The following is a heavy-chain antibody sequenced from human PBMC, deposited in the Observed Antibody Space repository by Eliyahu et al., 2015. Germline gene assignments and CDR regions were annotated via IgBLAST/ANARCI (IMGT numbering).Heavy chain of an antibody. D-gene: IGHD2-2*01. CDR2: ISGSGGST. CDR3: AKDQALPIVVPAAPLDY. Sequence: EVQLLESGGGLVQPGGSLRLSCAASGFTFSXXAMGWVRQAPGKGLEWVSAISGSGGSTYYADSVKGRFTISRDNSKNTLYLQMNSLRAEDTAVYYCAKDQALPIVVPAAPLDYWGQGTLVTVSS. J-gene: IGHJ4*02. CDR1: GFTFSXXA. V-gene: IGHV3-23*01.